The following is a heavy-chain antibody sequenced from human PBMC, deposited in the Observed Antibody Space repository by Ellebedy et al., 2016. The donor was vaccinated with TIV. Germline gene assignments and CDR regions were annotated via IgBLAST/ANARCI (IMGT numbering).Heavy chain of an antibody. CDR2: ISPGDSDI. CDR1: GYSFTTSW. CDR3: ARLGSFSFDY. D-gene: IGHD3-16*01. Sequence: GESLKISCKGSGYSFTTSWIGWVRQMPGKGLEWMGIISPGDSDIRYSPSFQGQVSISADKSISTAYLQWRSLKASDTAMYYCARLGSFSFDYWGQGTLVTVSS. V-gene: IGHV5-51*01. J-gene: IGHJ4*02.